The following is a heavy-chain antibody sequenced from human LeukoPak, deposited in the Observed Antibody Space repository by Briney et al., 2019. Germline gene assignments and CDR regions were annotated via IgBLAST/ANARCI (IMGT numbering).Heavy chain of an antibody. J-gene: IGHJ4*02. CDR3: ARGGLGYCSSTSCNGPLWYFDY. D-gene: IGHD2-2*01. Sequence: SETLSLTCTVSGGSISSYYWRWIRQPPGKGLEWIGYFYYSGSTNYNPSLKSRVTISVDTSKNQFSLKLSSVTAADTAVYYCARGGLGYCSSTSCNGPLWYFDYWGQGTLVTVSS. CDR1: GGSISSYY. V-gene: IGHV4-59*01. CDR2: FYYSGST.